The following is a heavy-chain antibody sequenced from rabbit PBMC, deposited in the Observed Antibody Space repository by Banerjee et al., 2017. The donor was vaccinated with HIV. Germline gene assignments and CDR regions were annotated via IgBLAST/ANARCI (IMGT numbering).Heavy chain of an antibody. V-gene: IGHV1S45*01. Sequence: QEQLEESGGDLVKPEGSLTLTCTASGFSFSSSYWICWVRQAPGKGLEWVACIYAGSSGSTYYASWAKGRFTCSKTSSTTVTLQMTSLTAADTATYFCARGLNLWGPGTLVTVS. CDR1: GFSFSSSYW. CDR3: ARGLNL. J-gene: IGHJ4*01. D-gene: IGHD4-2*01. CDR2: IYAGSSGST.